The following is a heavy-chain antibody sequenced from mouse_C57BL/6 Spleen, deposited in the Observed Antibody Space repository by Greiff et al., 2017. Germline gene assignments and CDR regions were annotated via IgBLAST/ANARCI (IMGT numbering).Heavy chain of an antibody. Sequence: EVKLMESGGGLVKPGGSLKLSCAASGFTFSSYAMSWVRQTPEKRLEWVATISDGGSYTYYPDNVKGRFTISRDNAKNNLYLQMSHLKSEDTAMYYCARDRWGLPLDYWGQGTTLTVSS. CDR1: GFTFSSYA. J-gene: IGHJ2*01. V-gene: IGHV5-4*01. D-gene: IGHD2-4*01. CDR3: ARDRWGLPLDY. CDR2: ISDGGSYT.